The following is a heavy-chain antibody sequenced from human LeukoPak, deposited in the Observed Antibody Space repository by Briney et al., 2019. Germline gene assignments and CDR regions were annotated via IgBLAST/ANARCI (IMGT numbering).Heavy chain of an antibody. Sequence: GGSLRLSCAASGFTFSSYAMSWVRQAPGKGLEWVSAISGSGGSTYYADSVKGRFTISRDNSKYTLYLQMNSLRAEDTAVYYCAKHNDYGDYYFDYWGQGTLVTVSS. CDR3: AKHNDYGDYYFDY. CDR1: GFTFSSYA. CDR2: ISGSGGST. J-gene: IGHJ4*02. V-gene: IGHV3-23*01. D-gene: IGHD4-17*01.